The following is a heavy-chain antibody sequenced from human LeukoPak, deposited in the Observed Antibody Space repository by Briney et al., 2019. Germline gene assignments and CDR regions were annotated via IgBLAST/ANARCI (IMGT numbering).Heavy chain of an antibody. V-gene: IGHV3-30*01. CDR3: ASSNWKGADY. D-gene: IGHD1-1*01. J-gene: IGHJ4*02. CDR1: GFTFSSYA. CDR2: ISYDGSNK. Sequence: GRSLRLSCAASGFTFSSYAMHWVRQAPGKGLEWVAVISYDGSNKYYADSVKGRFTISRDNSKNTLYLQMNSLRAEDTAVYYCASSNWKGADYWGQGTLVTVSS.